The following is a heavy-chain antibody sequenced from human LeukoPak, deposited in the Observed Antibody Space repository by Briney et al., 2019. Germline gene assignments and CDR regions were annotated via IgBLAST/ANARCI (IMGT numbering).Heavy chain of an antibody. Sequence: ASVKVSCKASGYTFTGYYMHWVRRAPGEGLEWMGWINPNTGGTNYAQKFQGRVTMTRDTSISTAYMELSRLRSDDTAVYYCARAAGDYGVANWGQGTLVTVSS. D-gene: IGHD3-3*01. V-gene: IGHV1-2*02. CDR3: ARAAGDYGVAN. J-gene: IGHJ4*02. CDR2: INPNTGGT. CDR1: GYTFTGYY.